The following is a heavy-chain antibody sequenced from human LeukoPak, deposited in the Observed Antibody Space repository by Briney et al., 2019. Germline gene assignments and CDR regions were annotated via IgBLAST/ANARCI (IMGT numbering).Heavy chain of an antibody. J-gene: IGHJ4*02. CDR1: GFTFSSYS. CDR2: ISGSSSYI. CDR3: ARPPGYTYYYGSGSHSQRLYPDFDY. Sequence: GGSLRLSCAASGFTFSSYSMNWVRQAPGPGLEWVSSISGSSSYIYYADSVQGRFTISRDNAKNSLYLQMNSRRAEDRAVYYCARPPGYTYYYGSGSHSQRLYPDFDYWGQGTLVTVSS. D-gene: IGHD3-10*01. V-gene: IGHV3-21*03.